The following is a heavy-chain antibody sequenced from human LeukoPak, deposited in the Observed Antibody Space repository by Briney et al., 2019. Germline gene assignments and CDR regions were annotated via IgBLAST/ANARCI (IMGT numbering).Heavy chain of an antibody. CDR2: MNQDGSEK. V-gene: IGHV3-7*01. J-gene: IGHJ4*02. D-gene: IGHD2-8*01. CDR1: GFSFSDFW. CDR3: ARDQTYALDY. Sequence: PGGSLTLSCEDSGFSFSDFWMNWVRQVPGKGLEWLANMNQDGSEKHYVDSVKGRFTISRDNAKKSLYLQLNSLRDEDTAIYYCARDQTYALDYWGQGTLVTVSS.